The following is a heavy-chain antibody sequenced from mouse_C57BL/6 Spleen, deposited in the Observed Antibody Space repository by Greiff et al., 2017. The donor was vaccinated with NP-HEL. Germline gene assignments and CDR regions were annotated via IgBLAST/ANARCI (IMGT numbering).Heavy chain of an antibody. CDR2: INPNNGGT. CDR3: ARPYYSKKGAMDY. J-gene: IGHJ4*01. V-gene: IGHV1-18*01. D-gene: IGHD2-5*01. Sequence: VQLQQSGPELVKPGASVKIPCKASGYTFTDYNMDWVKQSHGKSLEWIGDINPNNGGTIYNQKFKGKATLTVDKSSSTAYMELRSLTSEDTAVYYCARPYYSKKGAMDYWGQGTSVTVSS. CDR1: GYTFTDYN.